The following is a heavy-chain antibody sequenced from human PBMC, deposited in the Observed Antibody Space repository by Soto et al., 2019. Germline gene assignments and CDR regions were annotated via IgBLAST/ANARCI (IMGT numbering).Heavy chain of an antibody. CDR1: GFTFSSYA. J-gene: IGHJ4*02. CDR2: ISYDGSNK. Sequence: HPGGSLRLSCAASGFTFSSYAMHWVRQAPGKGLEWVAVISYDGSNKYYADSVKGRFTISRDNSKNTLYLQMNSLRAEDTAVYYCARDQYYDFWSGYPPAGFDYWGQGTLVTVSS. CDR3: ARDQYYDFWSGYPPAGFDY. V-gene: IGHV3-30-3*01. D-gene: IGHD3-3*01.